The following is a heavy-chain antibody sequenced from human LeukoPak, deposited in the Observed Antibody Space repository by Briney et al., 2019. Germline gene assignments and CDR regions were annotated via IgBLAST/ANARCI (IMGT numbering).Heavy chain of an antibody. Sequence: ASVKVSCKASGGTFSSYAISWVRQAPGQGLEWMGGIIPIFGTANYAQKFQGRVTITADESTSTAYMELSSLRSEDTAVYYCARDGYCSSTSCYARVYYYYGMDVWGKGTTVTVSS. CDR3: ARDGYCSSTSCYARVYYYYGMDV. J-gene: IGHJ6*04. CDR1: GGTFSSYA. V-gene: IGHV1-69*13. D-gene: IGHD2-2*03. CDR2: IIPIFGTA.